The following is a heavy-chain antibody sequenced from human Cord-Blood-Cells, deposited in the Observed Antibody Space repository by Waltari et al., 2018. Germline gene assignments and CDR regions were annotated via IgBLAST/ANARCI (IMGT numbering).Heavy chain of an antibody. CDR1: GGSFRGYY. Sequence: VQLQQWVAGLLKPSETLSRTCAVYGGSFRGYYWSWIRQPPGKGLEWIGEINHSGSTNYNPSLKSRVTISVDTSKNQFSLKLSSVTAADTAVYYCARDPLDYWGQGTLVTVSS. CDR3: ARDPLDY. CDR2: INHSGST. V-gene: IGHV4-34*01. J-gene: IGHJ4*02.